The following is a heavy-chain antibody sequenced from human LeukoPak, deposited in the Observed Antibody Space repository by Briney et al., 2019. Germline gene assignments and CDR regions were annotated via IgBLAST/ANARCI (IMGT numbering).Heavy chain of an antibody. CDR1: GGTFSSYA. V-gene: IGHV1-69*01. D-gene: IGHD2-15*01. J-gene: IGHJ1*01. CDR3: AREGYCSGGSCYDLEYFQH. CDR2: IIPIFGTA. Sequence: SVKVSCKASGGTFSSYAISWVRQAPGQGLEWMGGIIPIFGTADYAQKFQGRVTITADESTSTAYMELSSLRSEDTAVYYCAREGYCSGGSCYDLEYFQHWGQGTLVTVSS.